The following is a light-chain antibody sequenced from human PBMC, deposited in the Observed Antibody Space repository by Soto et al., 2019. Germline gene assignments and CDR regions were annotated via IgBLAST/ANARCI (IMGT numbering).Light chain of an antibody. CDR2: GTS. CDR3: QQYDSVPPWT. Sequence: ETVLTQSPDIMYLSPGERATLSCRASRTVGRSYLAWYQQKPGQAPRLLIFGTSPRDTAIPDRFSGGGSRTDFTLTISSLDPEDYAVYFCQQYDSVPPWTF. V-gene: IGKV3-20*01. CDR1: RTVGRSY. J-gene: IGKJ1*01.